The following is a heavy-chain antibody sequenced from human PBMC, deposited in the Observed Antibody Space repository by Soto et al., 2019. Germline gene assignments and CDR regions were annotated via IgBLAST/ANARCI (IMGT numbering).Heavy chain of an antibody. Sequence: QVQLVQSGAEVKKPGSSVKVSCKASGGTFSSYTISWVRQAPGQGLEWMGRIIPILGIANYAQKFQGRVTITADKATSTAYIELCSLRSEATAVYYCARDQYFDWLQTYYYYGMDVWGQGTTVTVSS. CDR2: IIPILGIA. V-gene: IGHV1-69*08. D-gene: IGHD3-9*01. CDR3: ARDQYFDWLQTYYYYGMDV. CDR1: GGTFSSYT. J-gene: IGHJ6*01.